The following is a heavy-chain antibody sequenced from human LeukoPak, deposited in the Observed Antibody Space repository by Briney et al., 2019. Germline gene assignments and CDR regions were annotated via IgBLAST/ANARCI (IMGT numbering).Heavy chain of an antibody. J-gene: IGHJ6*03. CDR2: INHSGST. Sequence: SETLSLTCAVYGGSFSGYYWSWIRQPPGKGLEWIGEINHSGSTNYNPSLKSRVTISVDTSKNQFSLKLSSVTAADTAVYYCARRLSSGWYHYYYYYMDVWGRGTTVTISS. CDR1: GGSFSGYY. V-gene: IGHV4-34*01. D-gene: IGHD6-19*01. CDR3: ARRLSSGWYHYYYYYMDV.